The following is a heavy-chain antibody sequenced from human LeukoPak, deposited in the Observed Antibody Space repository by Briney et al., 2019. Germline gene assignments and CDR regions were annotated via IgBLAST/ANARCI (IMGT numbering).Heavy chain of an antibody. J-gene: IGHJ4*02. CDR2: ISSSSSTI. V-gene: IGHV3-48*01. CDR1: GFTFSSYS. CDR3: ARGGGPWLQSLFDY. Sequence: GGSLRLSCAASGFTFSSYSMNWVRQAPGKGLEWVSYISSSSSTIYYADSVKGRFTISRDNAKNSLYLQMNSLRAEDTAVYYCARGGGPWLQSLFDYWGQGTLVTVSS. D-gene: IGHD5-24*01.